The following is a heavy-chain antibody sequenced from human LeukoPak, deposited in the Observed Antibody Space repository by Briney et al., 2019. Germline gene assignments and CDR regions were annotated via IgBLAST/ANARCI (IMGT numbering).Heavy chain of an antibody. V-gene: IGHV3-66*01. Sequence: PGGSLRLSCAASGFTFSSYALNWVRQAPGKGLEWVSVIYSGGSTHYADSVKGRFTISRDNSMNTLNLQMNSLRAEDTAVYYCARVTGYSSGTDAFDIWGQGTMVTVSS. D-gene: IGHD6-19*01. J-gene: IGHJ3*02. CDR1: GFTFSSYA. CDR3: ARVTGYSSGTDAFDI. CDR2: IYSGGST.